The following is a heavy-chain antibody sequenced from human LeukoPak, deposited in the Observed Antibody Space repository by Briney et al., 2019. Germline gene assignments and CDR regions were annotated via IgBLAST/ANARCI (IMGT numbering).Heavy chain of an antibody. CDR3: AKFKKEDYYDSSGYYGPAN. V-gene: IGHV3-23*01. J-gene: IGHJ4*02. D-gene: IGHD3-22*01. Sequence: GGSLRLSCAASGFTFSSYAMSWVRQAPGKGLEWVSAISGSGGSTYYADSVKGRFTISRDNSKNTLYLQMNSLRAEDAAVYYCAKFKKEDYYDSSGYYGPANWGQGTLVTVSS. CDR2: ISGSGGST. CDR1: GFTFSSYA.